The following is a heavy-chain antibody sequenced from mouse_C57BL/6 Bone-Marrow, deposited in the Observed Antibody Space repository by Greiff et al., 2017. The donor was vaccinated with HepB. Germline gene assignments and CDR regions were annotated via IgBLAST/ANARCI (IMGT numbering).Heavy chain of an antibody. CDR1: GYTFTSYW. V-gene: IGHV1-69*01. CDR2: IDPSDSYT. Sequence: QVQLQQPGAELVMPGASVKLSCKASGYTFTSYWMHWVKQRPGQGLEWIGEIDPSDSYTNYNQKFKGKSTLTVDKSSSTAYMQLSSLTSEDSAVYYCARSIYYDDGEYAMDYWGQGTSVTVSS. J-gene: IGHJ4*01. D-gene: IGHD2-4*01. CDR3: ARSIYYDDGEYAMDY.